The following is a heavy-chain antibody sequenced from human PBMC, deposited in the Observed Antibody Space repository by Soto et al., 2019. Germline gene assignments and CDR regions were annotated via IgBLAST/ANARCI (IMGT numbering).Heavy chain of an antibody. J-gene: IGHJ4*02. CDR3: ARLALLWFGEDY. CDR2: IYSGGST. CDR1: GFTVSSNY. Sequence: GGSLRLSCAASGFTVSSNYMSWVRQAPGKGLEWVSVIYSGGSTYYADSVKGRFTISRDNSKNTLYLQMNSLRAEDTAVYYCARLALLWFGEDYWGQGTLVTVSS. D-gene: IGHD3-10*01. V-gene: IGHV3-66*01.